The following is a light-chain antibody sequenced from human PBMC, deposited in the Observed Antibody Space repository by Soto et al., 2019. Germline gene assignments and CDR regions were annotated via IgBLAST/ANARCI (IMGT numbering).Light chain of an antibody. CDR1: RSNIQSNT. Sequence: QSVLTQPPSASGTPGQRVIISCSGSRSNIQSNTVNWYQQLPGTAPKLLIHSDNMRPSGVPDRFSGSKSGTSASLAISGLQSEDEPDYYCSTWDDRLTGWVFGGGTKLTVL. CDR2: SDN. J-gene: IGLJ3*02. CDR3: STWDDRLTGWV. V-gene: IGLV1-44*01.